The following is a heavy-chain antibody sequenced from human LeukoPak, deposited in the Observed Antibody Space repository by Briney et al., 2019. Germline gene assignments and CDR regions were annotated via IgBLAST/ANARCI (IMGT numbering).Heavy chain of an antibody. D-gene: IGHD6-19*01. Sequence: PGGSLRLSCAASGFTFSSYAMSWVRQAPGKGLEWVSAISGSGGSTYYADSVKGRFTISRDNSKKTLYLQMNSLRAEDTAVYYCAKPVAGINWFDPWGQGALVTVSS. CDR3: AKPVAGINWFDP. CDR1: GFTFSSYA. V-gene: IGHV3-23*01. CDR2: ISGSGGST. J-gene: IGHJ5*02.